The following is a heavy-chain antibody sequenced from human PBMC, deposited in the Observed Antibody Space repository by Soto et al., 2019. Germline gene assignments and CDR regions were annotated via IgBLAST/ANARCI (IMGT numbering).Heavy chain of an antibody. Sequence: ASVKVSCKASGYTLSTYAVHWLRQAPGQRLEWMGRIDAGNDNTKYSQNFQGRVTITTDTSASTAYMELSSLKSEDTAIYYCAREGSTYSSTFYYWGQGTLVTVSS. D-gene: IGHD4-4*01. J-gene: IGHJ4*02. CDR3: AREGSTYSSTFYY. CDR1: GYTLSTYA. V-gene: IGHV1-3*01. CDR2: IDAGNDNT.